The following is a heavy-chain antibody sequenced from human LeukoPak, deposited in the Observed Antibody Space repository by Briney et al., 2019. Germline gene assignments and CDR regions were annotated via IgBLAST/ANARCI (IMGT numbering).Heavy chain of an antibody. Sequence: SSETLSLTCTVSGGSIISSSYYWGWIRQPPGKGLEWIGSIYYSGNTYYNPSLKSRVTISVDTSKNQFSLKLNSVTPEDTAVYYCARGHSGYVDSWGQGTLVTVSS. CDR1: GGSIISSSYY. D-gene: IGHD5-12*01. V-gene: IGHV4-39*01. J-gene: IGHJ4*02. CDR3: ARGHSGYVDS. CDR2: IYYSGNT.